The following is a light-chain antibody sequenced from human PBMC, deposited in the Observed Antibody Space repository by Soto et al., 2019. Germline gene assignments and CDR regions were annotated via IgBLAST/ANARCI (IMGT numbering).Light chain of an antibody. Sequence: QAVVTQTPSVSGAPGQRVTISCTGSSSNIGAGYDVHWYQQLPGTAPKLLIYLNSNRPSGVPDRFSGSKSGTSASLAITRLQAEDEADYYCQSYDNSLSGVMFGGGNKLTVL. CDR1: SSNIGAGYD. CDR3: QSYDNSLSGVM. V-gene: IGLV1-40*01. J-gene: IGLJ3*02. CDR2: LNS.